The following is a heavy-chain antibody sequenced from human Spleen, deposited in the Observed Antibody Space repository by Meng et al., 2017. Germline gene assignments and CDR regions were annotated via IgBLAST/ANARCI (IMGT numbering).Heavy chain of an antibody. CDR1: GYSFSIYW. CDR2: VYPDDSDT. V-gene: IGHV5-51*01. CDR3: ARLYSGSYWFFDS. D-gene: IGHD1-26*01. J-gene: IGHJ4*02. Sequence: ESLKISCKASGYSFSIYWIGWVRQMPGKGLEWMGIVYPDDSDTRYSPSFQGQVTMSADKSISTAYLQWSSLKASDTAMYYCARLYSGSYWFFDSWGQGTLVTVSS.